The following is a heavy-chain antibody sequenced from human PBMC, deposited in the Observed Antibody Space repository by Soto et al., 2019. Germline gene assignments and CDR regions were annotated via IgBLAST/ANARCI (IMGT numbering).Heavy chain of an antibody. CDR3: ARESAGAALDP. CDR2: ISAYNGNT. CDR1: GYTFTSYG. J-gene: IGHJ5*02. V-gene: IGHV1-18*01. D-gene: IGHD6-19*01. Sequence: ASVKVSSKAPGYTFTSYGISWVRPAPGQGLEWMGWISAYNGNTNYAQKLQGRVTMTTDTSTSTAYMELRSLRSDDTAVYYCARESAGAALDPWGQGTLVTVSS.